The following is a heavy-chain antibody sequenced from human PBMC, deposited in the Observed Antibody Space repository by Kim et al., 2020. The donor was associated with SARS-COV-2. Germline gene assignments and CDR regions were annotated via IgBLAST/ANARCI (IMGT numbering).Heavy chain of an antibody. V-gene: IGHV1-69*02. CDR2: IIPILGIA. D-gene: IGHD2-2*01. CDR3: ASIVVVPAAHYYYYYGMDV. Sequence: SVKVSCKASGGTFSSYSISWVRQAPGQGLEWMGRIIPILGIANYAQKFQGRVTITAYKSTSTAYMELSSLRSEDTAVYYCASIVVVPAAHYYYYYGMDVWGQGTTVTVSS. CDR1: GGTFSSYS. J-gene: IGHJ6*02.